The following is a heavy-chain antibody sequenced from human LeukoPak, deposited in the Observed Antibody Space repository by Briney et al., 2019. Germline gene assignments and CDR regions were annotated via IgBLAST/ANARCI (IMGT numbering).Heavy chain of an antibody. V-gene: IGHV3-23*01. CDR1: GFIFSSYA. Sequence: GGSLRLSCAASGFIFSSYAMSWVRQAPGKGLEWVSAIRGSGDYTYYADSVKGRFTISRDKSKNTLYLQMNSLRAEDTAVYYCVQSGVGVFYWGQGTLVTVSS. CDR2: IRGSGDYT. D-gene: IGHD3-10*01. CDR3: VQSGVGVFY. J-gene: IGHJ4*02.